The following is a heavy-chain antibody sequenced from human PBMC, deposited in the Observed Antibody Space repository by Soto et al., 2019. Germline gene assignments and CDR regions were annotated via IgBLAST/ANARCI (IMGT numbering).Heavy chain of an antibody. J-gene: IGHJ4*02. D-gene: IGHD2-15*01. V-gene: IGHV1-46*01. CDR2: INPNGGST. CDR1: GYTFTTYY. CDR3: ARAGYCSGGTCFHGNCDY. Sequence: QVQLVQSGAEVKRPGASVKVSCKASGYTFTTYYMHWGRQAPGQGLEWLGIINPNGGSTTHAQKFQGRVTMTRDTSTSTVYLELSSLRSEDTAVYYCARAGYCSGGTCFHGNCDYWGQGTLVTVSA.